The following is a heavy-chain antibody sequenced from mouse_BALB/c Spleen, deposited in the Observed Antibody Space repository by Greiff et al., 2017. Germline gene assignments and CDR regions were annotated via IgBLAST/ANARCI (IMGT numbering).Heavy chain of an antibody. CDR2: IYPGDGDT. CDR3: ARLTGSSYWYFDV. CDR1: GYTFTSYW. Sequence: VQLQQSGAELARPGASVKLSCKASGYTFTSYWMQWVKQRPGQGLEWIGAIYPGDGDTRYTQKFKGKATLTADKSSSTAYMQLSSLASEDSAVYYCARLTGSSYWYFDVWGAGTTVTVSS. J-gene: IGHJ1*01. D-gene: IGHD1-1*01. V-gene: IGHV1-87*01.